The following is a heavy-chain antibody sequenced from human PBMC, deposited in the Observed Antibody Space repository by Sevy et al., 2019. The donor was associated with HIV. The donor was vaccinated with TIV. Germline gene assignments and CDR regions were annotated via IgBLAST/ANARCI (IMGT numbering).Heavy chain of an antibody. J-gene: IGHJ4*02. D-gene: IGHD6-13*01. V-gene: IGHV3-9*03. CDR1: GFTFDDYA. CDR3: AKDYYSSSWYSIDY. Sequence: GGSLRLSCAASGFTFDDYAMHWVRQVPGKGLEWVSGISWNGDNIVYADSVMGRFTSSRDNAKNSLYLQMNSLRPEDMALYYCAKDYYSSSWYSIDYWGQGTLVTVSS. CDR2: ISWNGDNI.